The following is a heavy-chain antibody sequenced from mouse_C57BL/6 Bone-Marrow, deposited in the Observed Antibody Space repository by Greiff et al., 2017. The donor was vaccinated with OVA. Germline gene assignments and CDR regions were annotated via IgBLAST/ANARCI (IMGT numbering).Heavy chain of an antibody. CDR2: INPSNGGT. CDR3: ARWNYYGSSPRWYFDV. V-gene: IGHV1-53*01. Sequence: QVQLKQSGTELVKPGASVKLSCKASGYTFTSYWMHWVKQRPGQGLEWIGNINPSNGGTNYNEKFKSKATLTVDKSSSTAYMQLSSLTSEDSAVYYCARWNYYGSSPRWYFDVWGTGTTVTVSS. D-gene: IGHD1-1*01. J-gene: IGHJ1*03. CDR1: GYTFTSYW.